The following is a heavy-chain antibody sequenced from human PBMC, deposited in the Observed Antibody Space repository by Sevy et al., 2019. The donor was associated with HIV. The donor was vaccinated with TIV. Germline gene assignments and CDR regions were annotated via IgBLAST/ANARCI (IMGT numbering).Heavy chain of an antibody. D-gene: IGHD6-6*01. CDR2: IYSSGST. CDR3: ARESIGSVGDFDY. Sequence: LPETLSLTCSVSGDFINLYFWSWIRQPPGKGLEWIGYIYSSGSTNYNPSLKSRVTISLATSKDQFSLKLSSVTAADTAVYYCARESIGSVGDFDYWGQGTLVTVSS. J-gene: IGHJ4*02. V-gene: IGHV4-59*01. CDR1: GDFINLYF.